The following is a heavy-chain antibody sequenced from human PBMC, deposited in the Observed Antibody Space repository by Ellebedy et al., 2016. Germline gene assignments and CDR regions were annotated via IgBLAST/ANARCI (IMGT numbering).Heavy chain of an antibody. D-gene: IGHD4-17*01. CDR2: ISGDGDTT. CDR3: YYGHYSAS. Sequence: GESLKISXAASGFTVGNNYMSWVRQAPGGGLEWFSTISGDGDTTFSADSVKGRFTISRDNSRDTLYLQMNSLRAEDTAVYYCYYGHYSASWGQGTLVTVTS. V-gene: IGHV3-53*01. J-gene: IGHJ4*02. CDR1: GFTVGNNY.